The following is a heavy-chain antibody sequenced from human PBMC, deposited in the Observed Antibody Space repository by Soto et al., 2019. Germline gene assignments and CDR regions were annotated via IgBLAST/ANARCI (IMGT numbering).Heavy chain of an antibody. CDR3: AIGNPDWFDP. Sequence: SEALSLTCAVSGYSISSGLYWGWIRQPPGKGLEWIGTIYRGGITYYNPSLKSRVTISIDTSKNHFSLRLSSVTATDTAVYFCAIGNPDWFDPWGQGTLVTVSS. CDR2: IYRGGIT. J-gene: IGHJ5*02. V-gene: IGHV4-38-2*01. CDR1: GYSISSGLY. D-gene: IGHD1-1*01.